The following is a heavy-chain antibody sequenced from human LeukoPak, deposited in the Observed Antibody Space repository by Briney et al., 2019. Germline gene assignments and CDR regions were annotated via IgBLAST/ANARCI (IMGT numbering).Heavy chain of an antibody. Sequence: PGGSLRLSCSASGFTFNSYPVHWVRQAPGKGLEYVSGISRNGGSTYYADSVKGRFTIPRDNSENTLYLQMSSLRAEDTAVYYCVKESGFMVAPNSAFDIWGQGTMVTVSS. D-gene: IGHD4/OR15-4a*01. CDR2: ISRNGGST. J-gene: IGHJ3*02. CDR1: GFTFNSYP. V-gene: IGHV3-64D*06. CDR3: VKESGFMVAPNSAFDI.